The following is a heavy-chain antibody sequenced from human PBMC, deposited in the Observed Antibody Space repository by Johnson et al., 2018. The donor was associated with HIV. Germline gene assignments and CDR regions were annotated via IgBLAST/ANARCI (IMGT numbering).Heavy chain of an antibody. V-gene: IGHV3-33*08. CDR1: GFTFSSYA. CDR3: ARDTSIAAARAFDI. CDR2: IWYNGSNK. J-gene: IGHJ3*02. D-gene: IGHD6-6*01. Sequence: QVQLVESGGGLVQPGGSLRLSCAASGFTFSSYAMHWVRQAPGKGLEWVAVIWYNGSNKHYAGSVKGRFTISRDNARNSMYLQMNSLRVEDTALYYCARDTSIAAARAFDIWGQGTMVTVSS.